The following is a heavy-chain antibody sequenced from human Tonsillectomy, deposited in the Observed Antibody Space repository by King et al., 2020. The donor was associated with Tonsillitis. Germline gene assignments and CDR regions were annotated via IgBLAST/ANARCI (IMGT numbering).Heavy chain of an antibody. CDR1: GGSISSSSYY. J-gene: IGHJ4*02. D-gene: IGHD6-19*01. Sequence: QLQESGPGLVKPSETLSLTCTVSGGSISSSSYYWGWIRQPPGKGLEWIGSIYYSGSTYYNPSLKSRVTISVDTSKNQFSLKLSSVTAADTAGYYCANHLGYSSGWYFDYWGQGTLVTVSS. CDR3: ANHLGYSSGWYFDY. CDR2: IYYSGST. V-gene: IGHV4-39*01.